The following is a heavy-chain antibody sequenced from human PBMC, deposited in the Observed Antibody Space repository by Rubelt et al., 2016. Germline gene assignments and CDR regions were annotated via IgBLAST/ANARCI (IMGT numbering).Heavy chain of an antibody. CDR1: GGTFSSYA. D-gene: IGHD3-10*01. V-gene: IGHV1-69*10. Sequence: QVQLVQSGAEVKKPGSSVKVSCKASGGTFSSYAISWVRQAPGQGLEWMGGIIPILGIVNYAQKFQGRVTITADKSTSTAYMELSSLRSEDTAVYYCARDDGVQGVAARWLDPWGQGTLVIVSS. CDR2: IIPILGIV. J-gene: IGHJ5*02. CDR3: ARDDGVQGVAARWLDP.